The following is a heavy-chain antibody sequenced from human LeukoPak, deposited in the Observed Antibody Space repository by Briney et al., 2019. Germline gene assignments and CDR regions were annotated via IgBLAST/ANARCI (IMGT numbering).Heavy chain of an antibody. D-gene: IGHD1-1*01. J-gene: IGHJ4*02. CDR3: ARRFTGTTNFDF. Sequence: ASVKVSCKASGYTFTGYYMHWVRQAPGQGLEWMGWINPNSGGTNYAQKLQGRVTMSTDTSTTTAHMELRSLRSDDTAVYYCARRFTGTTNFDFWGQGTLVTVSS. CDR1: GYTFTGYY. V-gene: IGHV1-2*02. CDR2: INPNSGGT.